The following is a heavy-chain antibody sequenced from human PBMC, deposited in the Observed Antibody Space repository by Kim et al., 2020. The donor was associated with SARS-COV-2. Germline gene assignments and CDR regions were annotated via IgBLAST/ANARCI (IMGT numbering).Heavy chain of an antibody. J-gene: IGHJ5*02. CDR2: IYYSGST. V-gene: IGHV4-59*13. Sequence: SETLSLTCTVSGGSISSYYWSWIRQPPGKGLEWIGYIYYSGSTNYNPSLKSRVTISVDTSKNQFSLKLSSVTAADTAVYYCARFPKTNWFDPWGQRTLVTVSS. CDR1: GGSISSYY. CDR3: ARFPKTNWFDP.